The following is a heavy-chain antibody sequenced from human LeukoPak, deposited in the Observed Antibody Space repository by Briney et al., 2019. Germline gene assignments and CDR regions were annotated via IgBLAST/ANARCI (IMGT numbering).Heavy chain of an antibody. CDR3: ARADYDYVWGSYRQYYFDY. D-gene: IGHD3-16*02. J-gene: IGHJ4*02. CDR1: GFIFSSYS. CDR2: ISSSSSTI. Sequence: GGSLRLSCAASGFIFSSYSMNWVRQAPGKGLEWVSYISSSSSTIYYADSVKGRFTISRDNAKDSLYLQMNSLRAEDTAVYYCARADYDYVWGSYRQYYFDYWGQGTLVTVSS. V-gene: IGHV3-48*01.